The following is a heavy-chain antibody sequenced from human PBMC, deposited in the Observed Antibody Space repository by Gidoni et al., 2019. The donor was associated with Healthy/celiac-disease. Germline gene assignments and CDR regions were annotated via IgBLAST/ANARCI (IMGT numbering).Heavy chain of an antibody. CDR3: AKGGNYASPFGI. D-gene: IGHD3-22*01. J-gene: IGHJ3*02. V-gene: IGHV3-23*01. CDR2: ISVSGGST. CDR1: GVTFSSYA. Sequence: EVQLLESGGGWVQPGGSLRLTCAAAGVTFSSYAMRWVRQAPGKGLEWVSSISVSGGSTYYAASVKGRFTISSDNSKNTLYLQMNSLSAEDTAVYYCAKGGNYASPFGIWGQGTMVTVSS.